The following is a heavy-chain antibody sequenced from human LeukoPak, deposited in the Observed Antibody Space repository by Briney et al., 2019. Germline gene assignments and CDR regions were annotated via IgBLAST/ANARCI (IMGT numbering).Heavy chain of an antibody. Sequence: GGSLRLSCAASGFTFSSYAMHWVRQAPGKGLEWVAVISYDGSNKYYADSVKGRFTISRDNSKNTLYLQMNSLRAEDTAVYYCARGWFGELSPFDYWGQGTLVTVSP. V-gene: IGHV3-30-3*01. CDR3: ARGWFGELSPFDY. CDR1: GFTFSSYA. J-gene: IGHJ4*02. D-gene: IGHD3-10*01. CDR2: ISYDGSNK.